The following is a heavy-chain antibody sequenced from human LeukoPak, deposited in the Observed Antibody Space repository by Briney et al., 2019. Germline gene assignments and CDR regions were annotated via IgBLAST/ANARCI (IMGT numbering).Heavy chain of an antibody. CDR2: INPNGGDT. Sequence: ASVKVSCKASGYTFTGYYMHWVRQAPGQGLQWMGWINPNGGDTNYAQKFQGRVTMTRDTSISTAYMELSRLRSDDTAVYYCARGGTDPRMTTVVTPWYFDLWGRGTLVTVSS. V-gene: IGHV1-2*02. D-gene: IGHD4-23*01. CDR1: GYTFTGYY. J-gene: IGHJ2*01. CDR3: ARGGTDPRMTTVVTPWYFDL.